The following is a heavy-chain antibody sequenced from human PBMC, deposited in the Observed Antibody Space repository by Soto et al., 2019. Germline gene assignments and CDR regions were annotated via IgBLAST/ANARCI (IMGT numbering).Heavy chain of an antibody. D-gene: IGHD3-9*01. CDR3: ARDGDIFS. CDR1: GYTFTNYA. CDR2: ISTYTGNT. V-gene: IGHV1-18*01. J-gene: IGHJ5*02. Sequence: ASVKVSCKASGYTFTNYAIKWVRQATGKGLEWMGWISTYTGNTNYAQKLQGRVTTTRDTSASTAYMELSSLRSEDTAVYYCARDGDIFSWGQGTPVTVSS.